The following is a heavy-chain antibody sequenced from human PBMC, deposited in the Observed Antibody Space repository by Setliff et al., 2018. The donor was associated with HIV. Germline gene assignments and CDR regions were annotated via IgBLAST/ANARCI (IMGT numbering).Heavy chain of an antibody. Sequence: KLPETLSLTCAVFGGSFSGYYWTWIRQPPGKGLEWIGEIIHSGSTNYNPSLKSRVTISVDTSKNQFSLKLSSVTAADTAVYFCARGRASGSYFWVVVNTFDIWGQGTMGTVS. CDR2: IIHSGST. V-gene: IGHV4-34*01. J-gene: IGHJ3*02. CDR1: GGSFSGYY. CDR3: ARGRASGSYFWVVVNTFDI. D-gene: IGHD1-26*01.